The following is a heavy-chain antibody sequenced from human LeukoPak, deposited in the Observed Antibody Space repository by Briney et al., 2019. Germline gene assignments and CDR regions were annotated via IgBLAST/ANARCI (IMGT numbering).Heavy chain of an antibody. V-gene: IGHV3-13*01. Sequence: AGSLRLSCAASGFTFSSYDMHWVRQATGKGLEWVSGINTAGDTYYPGSVKGRFTISRENAKNSLYLQMNSLRAGDTAVYYCARGIPGGFDYWGQGTLVTVSS. CDR3: ARGIPGGFDY. CDR1: GFTFSSYD. D-gene: IGHD1-14*01. CDR2: INTAGDT. J-gene: IGHJ4*02.